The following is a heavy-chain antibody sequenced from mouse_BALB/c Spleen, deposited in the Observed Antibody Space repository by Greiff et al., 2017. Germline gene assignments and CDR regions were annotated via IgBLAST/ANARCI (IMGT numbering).Heavy chain of an antibody. CDR1: GFTFSSYA. Sequence: DVKLVESGGGLVKPGGSLKLSCAASGFTFSSYAMSWVRQTPEKRLEWVASISSGGSTYYPDSVKGRFTISRDNARNILYLQMSSLRSEDTAMYYCAREGVRQGFAYWGQGTLVTVSA. CDR3: AREGVRQGFAY. J-gene: IGHJ3*01. D-gene: IGHD2-14*01. CDR2: ISSGGST. V-gene: IGHV5-6-5*01.